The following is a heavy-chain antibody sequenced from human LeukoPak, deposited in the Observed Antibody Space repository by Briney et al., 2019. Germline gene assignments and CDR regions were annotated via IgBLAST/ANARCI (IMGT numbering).Heavy chain of an antibody. CDR2: IYPGDSDT. J-gene: IGHJ5*02. CDR3: ARRERSIAARTQAWFDP. CDR1: GYSFTSYW. V-gene: IGHV5-51*01. D-gene: IGHD6-6*01. Sequence: GESLKISCKGSGYSFTSYWIGWVRQMPGKGLEWMGIIYPGDSDTRYSPSFQGQVTISADKSISTAYLQWSSLKASDTAMYYCARRERSIAARTQAWFDPWGQGTLVTVSS.